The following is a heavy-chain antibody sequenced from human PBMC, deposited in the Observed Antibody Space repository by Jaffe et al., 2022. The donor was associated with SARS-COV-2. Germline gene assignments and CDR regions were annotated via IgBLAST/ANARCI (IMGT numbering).Heavy chain of an antibody. D-gene: IGHD1-7*01. V-gene: IGHV2-5*02. CDR1: GFSLSTSGVG. J-gene: IGHJ6*03. Sequence: QITLKESGPTLVKPTQTLTLTCTFSGFSLSTSGVGVGWIRQPPGKALEWLALIYWDDDKRYSPSLKSRLTITKDTSKNQVVLTMTNMDPVDTATYYCAHVTYSGTDYYYYYYMDVWGKGTTVTVSS. CDR2: IYWDDDK. CDR3: AHVTYSGTDYYYYYYMDV.